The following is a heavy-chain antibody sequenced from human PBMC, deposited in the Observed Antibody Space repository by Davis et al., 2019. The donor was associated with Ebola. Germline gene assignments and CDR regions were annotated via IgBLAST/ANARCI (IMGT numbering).Heavy chain of an antibody. CDR1: GYNFSYYW. J-gene: IGHJ4*02. V-gene: IGHV5-51*01. Sequence: GESLKISCKGSGYNFSYYWIAWVRQMPGKGLEWMGIIYPADSDTRYSPTFQGQVTISVDKSISTAYLQWSSLKASDTAMYFCAAIYSDYKVNPDVWAQGTLVTVSS. CDR2: IYPADSDT. D-gene: IGHD4-11*01. CDR3: AAIYSDYKVNPDV.